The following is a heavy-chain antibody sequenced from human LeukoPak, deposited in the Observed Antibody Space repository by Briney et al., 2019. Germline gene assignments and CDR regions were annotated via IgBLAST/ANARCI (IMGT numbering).Heavy chain of an antibody. CDR1: GSTFSSYA. CDR2: ISGSGGST. V-gene: IGHV3-23*01. D-gene: IGHD6-13*01. CDR3: ARPPHRYSSSQYNWFDL. J-gene: IGHJ5*02. Sequence: GGSLRLSCAASGSTFSSYAMSWVRQAPGKGLEWVSAISGSGGSTYYADSVKGRFTISRDNAKSSLYLQMNSLRDEDTAVYCCARPPHRYSSSQYNWFDLWGRGTLVTVSS.